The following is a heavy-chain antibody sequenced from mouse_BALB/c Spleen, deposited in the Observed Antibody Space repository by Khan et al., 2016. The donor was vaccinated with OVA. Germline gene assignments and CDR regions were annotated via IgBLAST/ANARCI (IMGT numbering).Heavy chain of an antibody. CDR2: IDPPNDDS. V-gene: IGHV14-3*02. J-gene: IGHJ3*01. CDR3: ATLYGSPLAY. D-gene: IGHD2-1*01. Sequence: VQLKQSGAELVKPGASVNLSCSASGFNIKDTYIHWVKQRPEQGLEWIGRIDPPNDDSKYGPKFQGKATLTADTSSNTAYLQLHSLTSEDTAVFYCATLYGSPLAYGGHGTLVSV. CDR1: GFNIKDTY.